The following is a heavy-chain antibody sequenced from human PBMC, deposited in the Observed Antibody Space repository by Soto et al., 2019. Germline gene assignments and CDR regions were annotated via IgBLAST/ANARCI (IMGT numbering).Heavy chain of an antibody. Sequence: ASVKVSCKASGYTFRSYGISWVRQAPGQGLEWMGWISGYNGNTHYSQEFQGKVTMTTDTSTSTAYMELRNLRSDDTAVYYCAKADSNYAGRFSYYYMDVWGTGTMVTVSS. CDR3: AKADSNYAGRFSYYYMDV. D-gene: IGHD4-4*01. J-gene: IGHJ6*03. CDR2: ISGYNGNT. CDR1: GYTFRSYG. V-gene: IGHV1-18*01.